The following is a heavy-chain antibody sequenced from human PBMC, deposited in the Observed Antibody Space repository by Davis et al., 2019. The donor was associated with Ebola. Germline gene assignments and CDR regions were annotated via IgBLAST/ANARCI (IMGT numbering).Heavy chain of an antibody. CDR1: GFNFRDAW. CDR3: TTGFSIDLYF. V-gene: IGHV3-15*01. J-gene: IGHJ4*02. CDR2: IKSKTDGETI. Sequence: PGGSLRLFCAASGFNFRDAWMTWFRQAPGKGLEWVGRIKSKTDGETIDYAAPVKGRFTISRDDSENTVYLQMNSLKTEDTAVYYCTTGFSIDLYFWGQGTLVTVSS. D-gene: IGHD3-3*02.